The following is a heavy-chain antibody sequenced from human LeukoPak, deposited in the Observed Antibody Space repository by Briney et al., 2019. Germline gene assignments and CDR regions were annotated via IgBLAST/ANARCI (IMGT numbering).Heavy chain of an antibody. CDR3: ARGSHVTIFGDRYFDP. V-gene: IGHV1-2*02. D-gene: IGHD3-3*01. CDR2: INPNSGGT. CDR1: GYTFTNYA. Sequence: ASVKVSCKASGYTFTNYAMNWVRQSPGQGLEWMRWINPNSGGTNYAQKFQGRVTMTRDTSISTAYMELSRLRSDDPAVYYCARGSHVTIFGDRYFDPLGQGTLVTVSS. J-gene: IGHJ5*02.